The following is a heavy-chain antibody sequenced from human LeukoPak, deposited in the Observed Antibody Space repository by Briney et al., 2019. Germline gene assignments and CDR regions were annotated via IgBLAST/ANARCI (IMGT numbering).Heavy chain of an antibody. CDR2: IYYSGNT. Sequence: PSETLSLMCTVSGGSLSSSSHYWAWIRQPPGKGLEWNANIYYSGNTYYHPSLKSRVTISVDVSKNQFSLRVGSLTAADTAVYYCAGLVVPGHFDPWGQGTLVTASS. CDR3: AGLVVPGHFDP. J-gene: IGHJ5*02. D-gene: IGHD2-2*01. CDR1: GGSLSSSSHY. V-gene: IGHV4-39*07.